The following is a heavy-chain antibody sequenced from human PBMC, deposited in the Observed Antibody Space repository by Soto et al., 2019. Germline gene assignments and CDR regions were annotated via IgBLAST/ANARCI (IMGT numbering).Heavy chain of an antibody. Sequence: GGSLRLSCAASGFTFSNAWMSWVRQAPGKGLEWVGRIKSKTDGGTTDYAAPVKGRFTISRDDSKNTLYLQMNSLKTEDTAGYYCRALVVGDAFDIWGQGTMVTVSS. CDR2: IKSKTDGGTT. CDR1: GFTFSNAW. V-gene: IGHV3-15*01. D-gene: IGHD3-22*01. J-gene: IGHJ3*02. CDR3: RALVVGDAFDI.